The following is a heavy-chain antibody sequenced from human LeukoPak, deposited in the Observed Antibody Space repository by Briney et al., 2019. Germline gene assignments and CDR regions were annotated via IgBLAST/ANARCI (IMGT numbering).Heavy chain of an antibody. CDR3: AKDAQGWYFDY. CDR2: IKKDGSST. V-gene: IGHV3-74*01. D-gene: IGHD6-19*01. J-gene: IGHJ4*02. Sequence: PGGSLRLSCAASGFSFSSYWMHWVRQSPGKGPVWVSRIKKDGSSTNYADSVKGRFTISRDNAKNTLYLQMNSLKVEDTAVYYCAKDAQGWYFDYWGQGTLVTVSS. CDR1: GFSFSSYW.